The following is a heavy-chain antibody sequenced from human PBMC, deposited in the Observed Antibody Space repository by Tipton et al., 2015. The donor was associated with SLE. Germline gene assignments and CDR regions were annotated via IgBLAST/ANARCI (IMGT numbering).Heavy chain of an antibody. CDR1: GGSISSGTYY. CDR3: ARTLPDSSGPAFDH. Sequence: TLSLTCTVSGGSISSGTYYWSWIRQPAGKGLEWIGRIFTRGSTNENLSLKSRVTISLDTSKNQFSLKLSSVTAADTAVYYCARTLPDSSGPAFDHWGQGTLVTVSS. CDR2: IFTRGST. J-gene: IGHJ4*02. V-gene: IGHV4-61*02. D-gene: IGHD3-22*01.